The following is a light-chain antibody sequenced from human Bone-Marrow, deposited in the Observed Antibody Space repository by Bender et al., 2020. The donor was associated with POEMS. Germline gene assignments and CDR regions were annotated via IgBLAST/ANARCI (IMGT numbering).Light chain of an antibody. CDR1: SSDIGSYNL. V-gene: IGLV2-23*02. Sequence: QSALTQPASVSGSPGQSITISCTGTSSDIGSYNLVSWYQQLPGKAPKLLIYEVGTRPSGVPDRFSGSKSGNTASLSISGLQAEDDADYYCCSYAGSYTLVFGGGTKLTVL. J-gene: IGLJ2*01. CDR3: CSYAGSYTLV. CDR2: EVG.